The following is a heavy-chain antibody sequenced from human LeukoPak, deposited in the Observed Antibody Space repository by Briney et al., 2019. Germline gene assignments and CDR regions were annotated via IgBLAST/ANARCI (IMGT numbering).Heavy chain of an antibody. J-gene: IGHJ4*02. CDR1: GFIFSDYG. V-gene: IGHV3-30*02. Sequence: GGSLRLSCAASGFIFSDYGMHWVRQAPGKGLEWVAFIHYDGARSYYADSVKGRFTISRDNSRNTLYLQMNSLRPEDTAVYYCAKAIWVAATSSWFCLDYWGQGTLVTVSS. CDR2: IHYDGARS. D-gene: IGHD3-10*01. CDR3: AKAIWVAATSSWFCLDY.